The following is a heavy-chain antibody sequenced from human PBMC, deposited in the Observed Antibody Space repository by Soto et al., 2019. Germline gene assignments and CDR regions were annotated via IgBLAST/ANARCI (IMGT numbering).Heavy chain of an antibody. J-gene: IGHJ2*01. CDR2: VYHTGDT. D-gene: IGHD2-15*01. V-gene: IGHV4-4*01. CDR3: AREIGTPGGNTYSAL. Sequence: WSRIKKYPGRGLEWIGNVYHTGDTNFNPSLQSRVTLSVDKSNNQFSLRLTSVTAADTAVYFCAREIGTPGGNTYSALWGPRTLV.